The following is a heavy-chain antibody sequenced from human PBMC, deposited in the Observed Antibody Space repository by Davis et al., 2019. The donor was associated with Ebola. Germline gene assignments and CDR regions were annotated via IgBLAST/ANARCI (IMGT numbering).Heavy chain of an antibody. CDR1: GFTFSNYW. J-gene: IGHJ4*02. D-gene: IGHD6-6*01. CDR2: VNLDGSGT. Sequence: PGGSLRLSCAASGFTFSNYWMHWVRQTPGKGLVWVSRVNLDGSGTSYADSVRGRFTISRDNAKNMLFLQMNSLRVEDTAVYYCTSVPEYWGQGTLVTVST. CDR3: TSVPEY. V-gene: IGHV3-74*01.